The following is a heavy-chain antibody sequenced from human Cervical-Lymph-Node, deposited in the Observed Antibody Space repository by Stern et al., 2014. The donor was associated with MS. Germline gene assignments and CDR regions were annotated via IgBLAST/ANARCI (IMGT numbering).Heavy chain of an antibody. CDR3: ARVAMTSLDY. Sequence: VQLVQSGAEVKKPGASVKVSCKASGYTFTSYYIPWVRQAPGQGLECMGIINPSGGSTSYAQKVQGRLTMTRDTSTSTVYMELSSLRSEDTAVYYCARVAMTSLDYWGQGTLVTVSS. CDR2: INPSGGST. J-gene: IGHJ4*02. V-gene: IGHV1-46*03. CDR1: GYTFTSYY.